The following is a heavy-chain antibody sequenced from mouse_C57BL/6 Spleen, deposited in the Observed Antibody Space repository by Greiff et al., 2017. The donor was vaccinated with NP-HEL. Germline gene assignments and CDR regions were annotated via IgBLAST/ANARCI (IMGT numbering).Heavy chain of an antibody. V-gene: IGHV1-64*01. CDR2: IHPKSGST. J-gene: IGHJ3*01. CDR3: TLCLYAY. CDR1: GYTFTSYW. Sequence: VQLQQSGAELVKPGASVKLSCKASGYTFTSYWMHWVKQRPGQGLEWIGMIHPKSGSTNYNEKFKSKATLTVDKSSSTAYMQLSSLTPVAFAVYYCTLCLYAYWRQGALVSVPA.